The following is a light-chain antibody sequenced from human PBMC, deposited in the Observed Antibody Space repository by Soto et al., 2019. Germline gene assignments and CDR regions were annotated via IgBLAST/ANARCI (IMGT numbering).Light chain of an antibody. V-gene: IGKV3-11*01. CDR3: QQHGSSPIT. CDR2: DAS. CDR1: QSVSSY. J-gene: IGKJ5*01. Sequence: EVVLTQSPATLSLSPGERATLSCRASQSVSSYLAWYQQKPGQAPRLLIYDASNRATGIPARFSGTGSGTEFTLTISRLEPEDFAVYYCQQHGSSPITFGQGTRLEI.